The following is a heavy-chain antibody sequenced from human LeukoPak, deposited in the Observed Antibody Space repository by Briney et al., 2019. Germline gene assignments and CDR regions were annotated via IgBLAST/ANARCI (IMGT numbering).Heavy chain of an antibody. D-gene: IGHD3-16*01. Sequence: PSGTLSLTCSVSGCTLSSYYWTWIRQPPGKGLEWIGCRYYSGRTTYNPSLKSGGPISVHTSKIQFSRRLIYETPADTAIDYCVRFRGDFEPHWGQGTLVSVSS. J-gene: IGHJ1*01. CDR1: GCTLSSYY. V-gene: IGHV4-59*01. CDR3: VRFRGDFEPH. CDR2: RYYSGRT.